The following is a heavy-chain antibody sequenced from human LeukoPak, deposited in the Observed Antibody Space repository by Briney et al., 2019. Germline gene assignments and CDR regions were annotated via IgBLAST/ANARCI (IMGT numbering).Heavy chain of an antibody. CDR2: IKPEGGEK. V-gene: IGHV3-7*01. CDR3: ERGGIYWTVS. CDR1: VFALSASY. Sequence: GSRRLSCASSVFALSASYMSWVGKAPGKGLEWLATIKPEGGEKYNVDSVSGRFSISRDNTNDSLLQQMISLRVTDTAINYCERGGIYWTVSWGQGTLVNVS. J-gene: IGHJ5*01.